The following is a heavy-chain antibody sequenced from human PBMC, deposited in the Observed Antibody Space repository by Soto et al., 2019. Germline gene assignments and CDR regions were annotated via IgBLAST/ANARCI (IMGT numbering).Heavy chain of an antibody. V-gene: IGHV4-31*03. CDR2: IYYSGST. CDR3: AKTGVPCVPRAYY. Sequence: QVQLQESGPGLVKPSQTLSLTCTVSGGSISSGDYYWSWIRQHPGKGLEWIGYIYYSGSTYYNPSLKSRDTTSGDTSRNQFSLQPSTVIAADTAVYHCAKTGVPCVPRAYYWGQGTLVTVSS. CDR1: GGSISSGDYY. J-gene: IGHJ4*02. D-gene: IGHD3-10*01.